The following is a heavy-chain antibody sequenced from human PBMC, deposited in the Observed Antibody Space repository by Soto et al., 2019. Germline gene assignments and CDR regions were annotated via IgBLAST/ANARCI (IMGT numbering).Heavy chain of an antibody. D-gene: IGHD4-17*01. CDR1: GYTFTSYY. CDR2: INSSGGST. J-gene: IGHJ6*02. CDR3: ARDTGGYYYGMDV. Sequence: GASVKVSCKASGYTFTSYYMHWVRQAPGQGLEWMGIINSSGGSTSYAQKFQGRVTMTRDTSTSTVYMELSSLRSEDTAVYYCARDTGGYYYGMDVWGQGTTVTVS. V-gene: IGHV1-46*01.